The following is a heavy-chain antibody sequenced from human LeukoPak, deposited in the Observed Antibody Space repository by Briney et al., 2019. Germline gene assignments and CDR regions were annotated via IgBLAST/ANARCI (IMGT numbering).Heavy chain of an antibody. V-gene: IGHV1-2*06. CDR2: INPNSGGT. D-gene: IGHD6-13*01. CDR3: ARDLYLRSGYPQGY. J-gene: IGHJ4*02. Sequence: ASVKVSCKASGYTFTGYYMHWVRQAPGQGLEWMGRINPNSGGTNYAQKFQGRVTMTRDTSISTAYMELSRLRSDGTAVYYCARDLYLRSGYPQGYWGQGTLVTVSS. CDR1: GYTFTGYY.